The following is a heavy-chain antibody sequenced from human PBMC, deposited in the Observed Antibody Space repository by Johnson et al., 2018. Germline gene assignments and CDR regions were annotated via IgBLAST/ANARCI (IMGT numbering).Heavy chain of an antibody. CDR1: GFTFSNAW. Sequence: VQLVESGGGLVKPGGSLRLSCAASGFTFSNAWMNWVRQAPGKGLEWVGRIKSKTDGGTTDYAAPVKGRFNISRDDSKNTLYLQMNSLKTEDTAVYYCTRALDYRNSYHYYYYYMDVWGKGTTVTVSS. CDR2: IKSKTDGGTT. CDR3: TRALDYRNSYHYYYYYMDV. J-gene: IGHJ6*03. V-gene: IGHV3-15*07. D-gene: IGHD4-11*01.